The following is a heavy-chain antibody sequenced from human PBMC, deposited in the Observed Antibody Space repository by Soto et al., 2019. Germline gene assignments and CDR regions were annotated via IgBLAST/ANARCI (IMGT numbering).Heavy chain of an antibody. CDR2: IDPSDSQT. CDR1: GYIFAGYW. V-gene: IGHV5-10-1*01. CDR3: ARQIYDSDTGPNFQYYFDS. J-gene: IGHJ4*02. D-gene: IGHD3-22*01. Sequence: GESLKISCNGSGYIFAGYWITWVRQKPGKGLEWMGRIDPSDSQTYYSPSFRGHVTISATKSITTVFLQWSSLRASDTAMYYCARQIYDSDTGPNFQYYFDSWGQGTPVTVSS.